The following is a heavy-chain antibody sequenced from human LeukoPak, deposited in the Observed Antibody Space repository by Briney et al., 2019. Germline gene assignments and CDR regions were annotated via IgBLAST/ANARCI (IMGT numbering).Heavy chain of an antibody. CDR1: GFTFSSYE. CDR3: ARSRYDSSGYYGIIGN. D-gene: IGHD3-22*01. CDR2: ISSSGSTI. Sequence: GGSPRLSCAASGFTFSSYEMNWVRQAPGKGLEWVSYISSSGSTIYYADSVKGRFTISRDNSKNTLYLQMNSLRAEDTAVYYCARSRYDSSGYYGIIGNWGQGTLVTVSS. J-gene: IGHJ4*02. V-gene: IGHV3-48*03.